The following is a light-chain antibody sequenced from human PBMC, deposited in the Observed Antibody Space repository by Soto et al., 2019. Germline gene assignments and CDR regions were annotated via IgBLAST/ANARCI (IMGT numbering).Light chain of an antibody. CDR1: QSVSSY. J-gene: IGKJ4*01. V-gene: IGKV3-11*01. CDR3: QQRSNWAST. CDR2: DAS. Sequence: EIVLTQSPATLSLSPGERATLSCRASQSVSSYLAWYQQKPGQAPRLLIYDASNRATGIPARFSGSGSGTDFTLTITSLEPEDFAVYYCQQRSNWASTFRGGTKVEIK.